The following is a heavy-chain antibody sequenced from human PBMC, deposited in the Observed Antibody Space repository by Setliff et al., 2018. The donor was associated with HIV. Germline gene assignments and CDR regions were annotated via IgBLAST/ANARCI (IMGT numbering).Heavy chain of an antibody. D-gene: IGHD5-12*01. CDR3: ARDAVRDGYNSLNWFDP. CDR1: GGTFSRYA. V-gene: IGHV1-69*05. J-gene: IGHJ5*02. Sequence: SVKVSCKASGGTFSRYAISWVRQAPGQGLEWMGGIIPIFGSANYAQKFQGRVTITTDESTSTAYMELSSLRSEHTAVYYCARDAVRDGYNSLNWFDPWGQGTLVTVSS. CDR2: IIPIFGSA.